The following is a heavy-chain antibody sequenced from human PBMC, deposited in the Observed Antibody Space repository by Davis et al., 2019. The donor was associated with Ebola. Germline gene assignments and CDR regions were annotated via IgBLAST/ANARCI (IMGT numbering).Heavy chain of an antibody. CDR3: ARDNSEWFGELLGWFDP. V-gene: IGHV3-33*01. CDR2: IWYDGSNK. J-gene: IGHJ5*02. CDR1: GFIFSSYA. D-gene: IGHD3-10*01. Sequence: GESLKISCAASGFIFSSYAMHWVRQAPGKGLEWVAVIWYDGSNKYYADSVKGRFTISRDNFKNTMYLQMNSLRAEDTAVYYCARDNSEWFGELLGWFDPWGQGTLVTVSS.